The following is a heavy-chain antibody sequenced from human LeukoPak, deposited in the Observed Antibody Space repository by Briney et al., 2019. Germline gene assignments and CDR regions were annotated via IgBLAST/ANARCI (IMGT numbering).Heavy chain of an antibody. CDR1: GFNFSTYA. CDR3: AKDLAVAGTYYFDY. Sequence: GDSLRLSCAASGFNFSTYAMSWVRQAPGKGLEWVSAISGSGGSTYYADSVKGRFTISRDNSKNTLYLQMDSLRAEDTAIYYCAKDLAVAGTYYFDYWGQGTLVTVSS. V-gene: IGHV3-23*01. D-gene: IGHD6-19*01. J-gene: IGHJ4*02. CDR2: ISGSGGST.